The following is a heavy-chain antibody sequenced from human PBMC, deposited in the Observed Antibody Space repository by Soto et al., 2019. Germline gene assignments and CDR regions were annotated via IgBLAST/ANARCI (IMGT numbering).Heavy chain of an antibody. CDR1: GFTFSDYY. Sequence: QVHLVESGGGLVKPGGSLRLSCAASGFTFSDYYVTWIRLAPGKGLEWLSYISSTSRHTDYADSVKGRFTISRDNANNSLYLQMDSRRVDDTAVYFCARAASAAGSRYFDYWGQGALVTVSS. CDR2: ISSTSRHT. V-gene: IGHV3-11*06. CDR3: ARAASAAGSRYFDY. J-gene: IGHJ4*02. D-gene: IGHD6-13*01.